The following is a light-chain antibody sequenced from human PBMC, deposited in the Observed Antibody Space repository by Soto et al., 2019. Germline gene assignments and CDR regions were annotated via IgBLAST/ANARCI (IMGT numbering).Light chain of an antibody. CDR1: QSISSW. CDR3: QQYNIYSGT. Sequence: DIQMTQSPSTLSASVGDRVTITCRASQSISSWLAWYQQKPGKAPKLLIYDASSLESGVPSRFSGSGSGTEFPLTISSLQPEDFATYYCQQYNIYSGTFGQGNKV. J-gene: IGKJ1*01. V-gene: IGKV1-5*01. CDR2: DAS.